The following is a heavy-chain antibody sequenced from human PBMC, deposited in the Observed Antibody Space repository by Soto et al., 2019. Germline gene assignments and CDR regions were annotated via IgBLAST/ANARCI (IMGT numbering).Heavy chain of an antibody. D-gene: IGHD1-26*01. CDR2: IIAIFGTA. V-gene: IGHV1-69*13. Sequence: VKVSCKASGGTFSSYAISWVRQAPGQGLEWMGGIIAIFGTASCAQKFQGRVTITADESTSTAYMELSSLRSEDTAVYYGARGLSGSNYYYYGMDGWGQGTTVTVSS. J-gene: IGHJ6*02. CDR1: GGTFSSYA. CDR3: ARGLSGSNYYYYGMDG.